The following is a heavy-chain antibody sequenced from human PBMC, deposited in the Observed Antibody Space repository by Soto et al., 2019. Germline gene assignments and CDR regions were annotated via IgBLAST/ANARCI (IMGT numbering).Heavy chain of an antibody. Sequence: PGGSLRLSCAASGFILSDYYMSWIRQAPGKGLEWVSYISSGNSHTKYADSVKGRFTISRDDAKNSLYLQMNSLRAEDTAVYYCAREDDSGGYRFGLWGQGTLVTVSS. CDR1: GFILSDYY. CDR2: ISSGNSHT. D-gene: IGHD3-22*01. CDR3: AREDDSGGYRFGL. V-gene: IGHV3-11*06. J-gene: IGHJ4*02.